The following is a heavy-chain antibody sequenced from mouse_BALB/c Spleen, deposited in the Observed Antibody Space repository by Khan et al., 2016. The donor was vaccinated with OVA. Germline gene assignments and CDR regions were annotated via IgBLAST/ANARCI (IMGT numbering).Heavy chain of an antibody. CDR1: GFSLSTSGMG. CDR3: VRRVYYNGSVYFDF. CDR2: IYWDDDK. J-gene: IGHJ2*01. Sequence: QVTLKESGPGILQPSQTLSLTCSFSGFSLSTSGMGVSWIRQPSGKGLEWLAHIYWDDDKRYNPSLKSRPTISKDTSRNQAFLKITSVDTADTATYYCVRRVYYNGSVYFDFWGQGTTLTVSS. D-gene: IGHD1-1*01. V-gene: IGHV8-12*01.